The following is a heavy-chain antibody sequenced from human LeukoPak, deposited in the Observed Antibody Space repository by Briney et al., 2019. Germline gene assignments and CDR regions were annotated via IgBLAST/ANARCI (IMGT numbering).Heavy chain of an antibody. CDR3: AKDGSWSCTD. Sequence: GGSLRLSCGASGFTLSSSAMHLVRQGPGKGLEWVAYIAHHGNNKYYADSVKGRFTISRDNSKGSLYLQMNSLRADDTAVYYCAKDGSWSCTDWGQGTLVRVSS. CDR1: GFTLSSSA. D-gene: IGHD2-8*02. CDR2: IAHHGNNK. V-gene: IGHV3-30*02. J-gene: IGHJ4*02.